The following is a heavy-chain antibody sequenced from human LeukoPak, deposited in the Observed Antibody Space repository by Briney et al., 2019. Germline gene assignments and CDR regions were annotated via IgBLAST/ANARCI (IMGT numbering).Heavy chain of an antibody. CDR1: GFTVSSNY. V-gene: IGHV3-53*01. CDR2: IYSGGDT. CDR3: ARGRIAAPDYYFDY. Sequence: GGSLRLSCAASGFTVSSNYMSWVRQAPGKGLEWVSVIYSGGDTYYADSVKGRFTISRDNSKNTLYLRMNSLRAEDTAVYYCARGRIAAPDYYFDYWGQGTLVTVSS. J-gene: IGHJ4*02. D-gene: IGHD6-13*01.